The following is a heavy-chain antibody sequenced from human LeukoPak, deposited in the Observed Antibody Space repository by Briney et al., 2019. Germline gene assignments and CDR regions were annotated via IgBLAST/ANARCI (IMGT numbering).Heavy chain of an antibody. Sequence: PSETLSLTCTVSGGSISGYYWSWLWHPPGKGLEWIGHIYYSGSTNYNPFLRSRLTISLDTSTSQFSLRLSSVTAADTAVYYCARHKPTGSYPLELWGQGTLVTVSS. CDR1: GGSISGYY. D-gene: IGHD3-10*01. V-gene: IGHV4-59*08. J-gene: IGHJ4*02. CDR3: ARHKPTGSYPLEL. CDR2: IYYSGST.